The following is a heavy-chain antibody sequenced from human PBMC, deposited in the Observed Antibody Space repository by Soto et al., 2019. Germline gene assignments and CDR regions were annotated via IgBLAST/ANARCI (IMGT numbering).Heavy chain of an antibody. CDR1: GFTLSTNY. V-gene: IGHV3-53*01. CDR2: LYTSGST. Sequence: GGSLRLSCAASGFTLSTNYMSWVRQAPGKGLEWVSVLYTSGSTYYAGSVKGRFTISRDNSKNTLYLQMNNLRAEDTAVYYCARVSITAKTFEYWGQGALVTVSS. D-gene: IGHD3-16*01. J-gene: IGHJ4*02. CDR3: ARVSITAKTFEY.